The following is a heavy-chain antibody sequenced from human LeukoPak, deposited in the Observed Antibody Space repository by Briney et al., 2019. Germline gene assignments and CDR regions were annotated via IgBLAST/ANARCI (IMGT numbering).Heavy chain of an antibody. CDR1: GGSISSSSYY. J-gene: IGHJ4*02. V-gene: IGHV4-39*07. D-gene: IGHD1-26*01. CDR2: IYYTGST. Sequence: SETLSLTCTVSGGSISSSSYYWGCIRQPPGKGLEWIGSIYYTGSTYYNPSLKSRVTISVDTSKNQFSLQLNSVTAADTAMYYCARFNSGSYQHYFDYWGQGTLVTVSS. CDR3: ARFNSGSYQHYFDY.